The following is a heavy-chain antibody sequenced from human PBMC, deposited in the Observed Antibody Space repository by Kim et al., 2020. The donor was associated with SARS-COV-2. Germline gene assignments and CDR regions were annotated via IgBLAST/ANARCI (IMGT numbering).Heavy chain of an antibody. CDR3: ARGHPLDY. Sequence: SETLSLTCSVSGGSIRSGGKFWTWISQHPAKGLEWIGYISYSGNSHYSPSLRSRVSISLQTSENQFSLELTSVTAADTAVYYCARGHPLDYWGLGILVT. J-gene: IGHJ4*02. CDR1: GGSIRSGGKF. CDR2: ISYSGNS. V-gene: IGHV4-31*03.